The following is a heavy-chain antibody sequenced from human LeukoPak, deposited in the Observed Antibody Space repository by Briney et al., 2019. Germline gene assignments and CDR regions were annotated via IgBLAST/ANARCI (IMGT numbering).Heavy chain of an antibody. CDR1: DDSISDYY. CDR3: TRGAGWLIDC. D-gene: IGHD3-16*01. Sequence: ASENLSLTCTVSDDSISDYYRGWIRQPPGKGLEWIGYFHNSGTSTYNPSPKSRVTISADTSKNQFSLKLNSLTTADTAVYYCTRGAGWLIDCWGQGILVTVSS. CDR2: FHNSGTS. J-gene: IGHJ4*02. V-gene: IGHV4-59*01.